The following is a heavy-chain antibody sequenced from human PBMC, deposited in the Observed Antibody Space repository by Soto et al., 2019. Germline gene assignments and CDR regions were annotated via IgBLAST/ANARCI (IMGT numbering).Heavy chain of an antibody. J-gene: IGHJ5*02. CDR1: GYTFTSYD. CDR2: MNTNSGNT. CDR3: ARLKQDDAVA. D-gene: IGHD2-2*01. Sequence: QVQLVQSGAEVKKPGASVKVSCKASGYTFTSYDINWVRLATGQGLELMGWMNTNSGNTAYAQKFQGRVTMNRNTSISTAYMELSSLRSEDTAVYYCARLKQDDAVAWSQGTLVTVSS. V-gene: IGHV1-8*01.